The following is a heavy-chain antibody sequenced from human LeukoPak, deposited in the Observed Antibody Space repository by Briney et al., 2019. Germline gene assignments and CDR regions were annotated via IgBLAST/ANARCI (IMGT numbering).Heavy chain of an antibody. CDR2: MITSGST. V-gene: IGHV4-4*07. CDR1: GVSISTFY. D-gene: IGHD1-26*01. Sequence: SESLSLTCTVSGVSISTFYWVWLRQPAGKGLEWFGRMITSGSTNYNASLKSRVTMSVDTSKNQYSLKVSSVTAADTAVYYCASLRGGSSAGSYYYHYMDVWGKGTTVTISS. J-gene: IGHJ6*03. CDR3: ASLRGGSSAGSYYYHYMDV.